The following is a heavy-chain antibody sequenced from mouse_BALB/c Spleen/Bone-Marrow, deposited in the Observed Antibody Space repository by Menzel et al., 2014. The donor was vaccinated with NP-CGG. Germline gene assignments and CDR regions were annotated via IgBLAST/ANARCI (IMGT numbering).Heavy chain of an antibody. CDR3: ARDVGYGNYFVY. CDR1: GFTFSDFY. J-gene: IGHJ3*01. V-gene: IGHV7-1*02. D-gene: IGHD2-10*02. CDR2: SRNKAKHYTT. Sequence: EVQVVESGGGLVQPGDSLRLSCATSGFTFSDFYMEWVSQPPGKRLEWIAASRNKAKHYTTEYRASVKGRFIVSRDTSQSILYLQMNALRAEDTAIYYCARDVGYGNYFVYWGQGTLVTVSA.